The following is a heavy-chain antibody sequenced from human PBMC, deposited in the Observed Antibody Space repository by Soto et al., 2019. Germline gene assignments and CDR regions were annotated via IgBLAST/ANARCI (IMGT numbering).Heavy chain of an antibody. D-gene: IGHD1-1*01. CDR3: ARLHKRNAYYYYGMDV. CDR2: IYPGDSDT. Sequence: GESLKISCKGSGYSFTSYWIGWVRQMPGKGLEWMGIIYPGDSDTRYSPSFQGQVTISADKSISTAYLQWSSLKASDTAMYYCARLHKRNAYYYYGMDVWGQGTTVTVS. CDR1: GYSFTSYW. V-gene: IGHV5-51*01. J-gene: IGHJ6*02.